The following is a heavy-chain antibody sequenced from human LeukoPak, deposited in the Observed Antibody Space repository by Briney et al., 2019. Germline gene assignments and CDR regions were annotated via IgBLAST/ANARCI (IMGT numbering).Heavy chain of an antibody. CDR3: ARDEVATTLDY. J-gene: IGHJ4*02. V-gene: IGHV3-66*02. CDR1: GFTVSSNY. CDR2: IYSGGNT. Sequence: GGFLRLSCAASGFTVSSNYMSWVRQAPGKGLEWVSVIYSGGNTYYADSVKGRFTISRDNSKNTLYLQMNSLRAEDTAVYYCARDEVATTLDYWGQGTLVTVSS. D-gene: IGHD5-12*01.